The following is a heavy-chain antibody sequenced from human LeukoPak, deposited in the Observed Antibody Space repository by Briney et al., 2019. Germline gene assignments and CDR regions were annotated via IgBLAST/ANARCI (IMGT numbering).Heavy chain of an antibody. CDR3: ARRPSIAVAGFLDY. V-gene: IGHV4-59*12. Sequence: SETLSLTCTVSGGSISSYYWSWTRQPPGKGLEWIGYIYYSGSTNYNPSLKSRVTISVDTSKNQFSLKLSSVTAADTAVYYCARRPSIAVAGFLDYWGQGTLVTVSS. J-gene: IGHJ4*02. D-gene: IGHD6-19*01. CDR2: IYYSGST. CDR1: GGSISSYY.